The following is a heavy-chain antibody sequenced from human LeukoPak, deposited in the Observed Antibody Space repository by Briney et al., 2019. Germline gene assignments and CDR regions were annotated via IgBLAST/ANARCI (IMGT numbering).Heavy chain of an antibody. D-gene: IGHD5-18*01. V-gene: IGHV3-23*01. Sequence: GGSLRLSCAASGFTFTSYSMNWVRQAPGKGLEWVSTISGGGGSTYYADSVKGRFTISRDNSKNTLYLQMNSLRAEDTAVYYCARRSGYSYGYGHFDYWGQGTLVTVSS. J-gene: IGHJ4*02. CDR1: GFTFTSYS. CDR3: ARRSGYSYGYGHFDY. CDR2: ISGGGGST.